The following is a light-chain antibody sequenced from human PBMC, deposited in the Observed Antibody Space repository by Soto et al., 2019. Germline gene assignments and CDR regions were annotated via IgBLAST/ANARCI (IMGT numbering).Light chain of an antibody. Sequence: SYELTQPPSVSVSPGQTARITCSGDALPKQYAYWYQQKPGQAPVLVIYKDSERPSGIPERFSGSSSGTTVTLTISGVQAEDEADYYCQSADSGGTSVVFGGGTKLTVL. CDR2: KDS. CDR3: QSADSGGTSVV. J-gene: IGLJ2*01. V-gene: IGLV3-25*02. CDR1: ALPKQY.